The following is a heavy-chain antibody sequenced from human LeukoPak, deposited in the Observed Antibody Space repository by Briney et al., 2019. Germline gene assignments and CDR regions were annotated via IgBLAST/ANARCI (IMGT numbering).Heavy chain of an antibody. V-gene: IGHV3-30*09. D-gene: IGHD4-17*01. CDR3: ARGYGDYQYYFDY. Sequence: PGGSLRLSCAASRFTFTTFSDYVMHWARQAPGKGLEWVAAVSYDGGSEYYADSVKGRFAVSRDNSKNTLYLQMRSLRPEDTAVYYCARGYGDYQYYFDYWGQGTLVTVSS. J-gene: IGHJ4*02. CDR2: VSYDGGSE. CDR1: RFTFTTFSDYV.